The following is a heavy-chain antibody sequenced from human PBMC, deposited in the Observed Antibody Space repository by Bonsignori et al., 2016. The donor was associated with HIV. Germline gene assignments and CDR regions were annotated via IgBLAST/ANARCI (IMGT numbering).Heavy chain of an antibody. J-gene: IGHJ4*02. CDR1: GDSIGSRPYY. D-gene: IGHD2-21*01. CDR2: YLSGDI. V-gene: IGHV4-39*07. CDR3: ARLYELLFRFDY. Sequence: QLQLQESGPGLVKSSETLSLTCTVSGDSIGSRPYYWAWIRQPPGGAGVDWYFYLSGDIRYDASLMSRASISVDTSKRQISLNLTSVTAADTAVYFCARLYELLFRFDYWGQGALVTVSS.